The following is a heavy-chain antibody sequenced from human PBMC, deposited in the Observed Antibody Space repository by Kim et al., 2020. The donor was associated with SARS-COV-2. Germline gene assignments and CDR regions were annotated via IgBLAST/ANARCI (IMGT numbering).Heavy chain of an antibody. J-gene: IGHJ4*02. CDR3: AKWEGSWSDGGITMVRGLGFDY. D-gene: IGHD3-10*01. CDR2: ISGSGGST. V-gene: IGHV3-23*01. CDR1: GFTFSSYA. Sequence: GGSLRLSCAASGFTFSSYAMSWVRQAPGKGLEWVSAISGSGGSTYYADSVKGRFTISRDNSKNTLYLQMNSLRAEDTAVYYCAKWEGSWSDGGITMVRGLGFDYWGQGTLVTVAS.